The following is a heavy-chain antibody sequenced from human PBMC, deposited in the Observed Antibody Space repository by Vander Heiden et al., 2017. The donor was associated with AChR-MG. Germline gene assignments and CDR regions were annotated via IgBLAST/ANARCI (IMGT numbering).Heavy chain of an antibody. CDR3: AHRTTVLYFDY. J-gene: IGHJ4*02. Sequence: QITLKESGPTLVQPTQTLTLTCPFSGFSLSPSGVGVGWIRQPPGNALEWLALIYWDDAKRYSPSLKSRLTITKDTANHQVVITITRMDPVDTATYCCAHRTTVLYFDYWGQGTLVTVSS. D-gene: IGHD4-17*01. V-gene: IGHV2-5*02. CDR1: GFSLSPSGVG. CDR2: IYWDDAK.